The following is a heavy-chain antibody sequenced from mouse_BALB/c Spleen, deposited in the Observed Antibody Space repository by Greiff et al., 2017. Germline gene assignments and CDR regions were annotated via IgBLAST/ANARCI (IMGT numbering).Heavy chain of an antibody. CDR3: ERDTDNDDHASMAY. Sequence: EVQVVESGGGLVQPGGSRKLSCAASGFTFSSFGMHWVRQDPEKGLEWVAYISSGSSTTYYADTVKGRFTISTDNPKNTPFLQMISLTSEDTAMYYCERDTDNDDHASMAYWGQGTSVTVSS. J-gene: IGHJ4*01. V-gene: IGHV5-17*02. CDR1: GFTFSSFG. CDR2: ISSGSSTT.